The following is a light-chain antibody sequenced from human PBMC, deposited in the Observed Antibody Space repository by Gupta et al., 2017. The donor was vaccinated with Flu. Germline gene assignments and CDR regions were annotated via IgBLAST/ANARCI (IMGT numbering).Light chain of an antibody. CDR3: QQYANSPNT. Sequence: EIVLTQSPGTLSLSPGERATLPCRASQSINSNYLAWYQQKPGQAPRLLIFSASSRATGIPDRFSGSGSGTDFTLTIYRLEPEDFALYYCQQYANSPNTFGQGTKVEIK. V-gene: IGKV3-20*01. J-gene: IGKJ2*01. CDR2: SAS. CDR1: QSINSNY.